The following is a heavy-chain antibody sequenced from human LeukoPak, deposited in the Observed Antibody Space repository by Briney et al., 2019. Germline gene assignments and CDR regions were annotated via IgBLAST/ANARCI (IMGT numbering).Heavy chain of an antibody. D-gene: IGHD3-10*01. V-gene: IGHV4-59*01. Sequence: SETLSLTCSVSGGSIRSYYWSWIRQPPGKRLEWIGYVYYSGSTNCNPPLKTRVTMSVDTSKNQLSLKLSSVTAADTAVYYCAGISPQGSFFVYWGQGTLVTVSS. J-gene: IGHJ4*02. CDR3: AGISPQGSFFVY. CDR2: VYYSGST. CDR1: GGSIRSYY.